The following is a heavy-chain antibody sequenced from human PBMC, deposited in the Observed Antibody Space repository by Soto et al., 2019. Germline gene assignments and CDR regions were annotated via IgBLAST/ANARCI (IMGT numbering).Heavy chain of an antibody. CDR3: ARDPLSGDYIWGSYRPCIMDV. J-gene: IGHJ6*04. Sequence: QVQLVESGGGVVQPGRSLRLSCAASGISFNTFGMHWVRQAPGKGLEWVAVIKYDGNNKYYAESVKGRFTISRDNSKNTLYLQMNSLRAEDTAVYYCARDPLSGDYIWGSYRPCIMDVWGKGTTVTVSS. D-gene: IGHD3-16*02. CDR1: GISFNTFG. V-gene: IGHV3-33*01. CDR2: IKYDGNNK.